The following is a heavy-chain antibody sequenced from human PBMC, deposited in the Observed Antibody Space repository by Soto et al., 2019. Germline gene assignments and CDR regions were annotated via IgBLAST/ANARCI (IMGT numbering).Heavy chain of an antibody. V-gene: IGHV4-38-2*02. J-gene: IGHJ6*02. Sequence: PSETLSLTCAVSGDSITSIYHWAWIRQPPGRGLEWVASIYHSGTTYYNPSLKSRVTISVDTSKNQFSLNLRSVTAADTPVYYCARDSYGSGSYFNHYYYYYGMDVWGQGTTVTVS. CDR2: IYHSGTT. CDR1: GDSITSIYH. CDR3: ARDSYGSGSYFNHYYYYYGMDV. D-gene: IGHD3-10*01.